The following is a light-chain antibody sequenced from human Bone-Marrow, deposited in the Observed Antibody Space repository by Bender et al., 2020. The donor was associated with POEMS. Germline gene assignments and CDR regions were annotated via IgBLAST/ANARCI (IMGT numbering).Light chain of an antibody. CDR2: DDT. Sequence: SYVLTQPPSVSVAPGQTARISCGGDDIGSKTVHWYQQRPGQAPVLVLYDDTSRPPGIPERFSGSNSGDTATLTISRAQAGDEADYYCQVWDSSTDVVFGGGTKLTVL. J-gene: IGLJ2*01. V-gene: IGLV3-21*02. CDR1: DIGSKT. CDR3: QVWDSSTDVV.